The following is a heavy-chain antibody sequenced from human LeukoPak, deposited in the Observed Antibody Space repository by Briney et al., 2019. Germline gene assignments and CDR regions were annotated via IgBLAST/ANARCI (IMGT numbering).Heavy chain of an antibody. CDR1: GFTFSSYA. J-gene: IGHJ3*02. V-gene: IGHV3-23*01. Sequence: GGSMRLSCAASGFTFSSYAMSWVRQAPGKGLEWVSAISGSGGSTYYADSVKGRFTISRDNSKNTLYLQMNSLRVEDTAVYYCARDIGAADAFDIWGQGTMVTVSS. CDR2: ISGSGGST. CDR3: ARDIGAADAFDI. D-gene: IGHD3-3*01.